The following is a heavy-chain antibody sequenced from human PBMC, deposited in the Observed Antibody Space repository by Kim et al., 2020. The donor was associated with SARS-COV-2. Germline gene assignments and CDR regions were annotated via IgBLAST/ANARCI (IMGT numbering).Heavy chain of an antibody. J-gene: IGHJ5*02. Sequence: AATGKGRVTNTSDNSENTLYLQMNGLRAEDTAVYYCAKDQITYPANWFDPWGQGTLVTVSS. CDR3: AKDQITYPANWFDP. D-gene: IGHD1-20*01. V-gene: IGHV3-23*01.